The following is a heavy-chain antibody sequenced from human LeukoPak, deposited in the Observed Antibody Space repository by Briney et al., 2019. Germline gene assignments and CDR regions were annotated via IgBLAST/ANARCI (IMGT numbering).Heavy chain of an antibody. J-gene: IGHJ3*02. D-gene: IGHD1-1*01. Sequence: GGSLRLSCAASGFTFSSYAMSWVRQAPGKGLEWVSAISGSGGSTYYADSVKGRFTISRDNSKNTLYLQMNSLRAEDTAVYYCAKSRKLARQALDAFDIWGQGTMVTVSS. CDR3: AKSRKLARQALDAFDI. V-gene: IGHV3-23*01. CDR2: ISGSGGST. CDR1: GFTFSSYA.